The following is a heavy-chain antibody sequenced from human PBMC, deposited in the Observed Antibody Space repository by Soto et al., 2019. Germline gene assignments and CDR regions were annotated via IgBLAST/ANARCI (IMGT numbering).Heavy chain of an antibody. V-gene: IGHV4-31*02. CDR1: GGSISSGGYY. Sequence: SETLSLTXTVSGGSISSGGYYWSWIRQHPGKGLEWIGYIYYSGSTYYNPSLKSRVTISVDTSKNQFSLKLSSVTAADTAVYYCAREWQQLARWGTYNWFDPWGQGTLVTVSS. D-gene: IGHD6-13*01. J-gene: IGHJ5*02. CDR2: IYYSGST. CDR3: AREWQQLARWGTYNWFDP.